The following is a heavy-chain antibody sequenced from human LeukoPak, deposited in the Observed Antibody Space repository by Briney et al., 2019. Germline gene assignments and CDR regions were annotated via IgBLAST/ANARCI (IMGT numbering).Heavy chain of an antibody. CDR1: GFTFNNYG. V-gene: IGHV3-21*01. J-gene: IGHJ4*02. CDR2: ISSSSSYI. D-gene: IGHD6-13*01. CDR3: ARAGKAAGFDY. Sequence: GGSLRLSCAASGFTFNNYGMSWIRQAPGKGLEWVSSISSSSSYIYYADSVKGRFTISRDNAKNSLYLQMNSLRAEDTAVYYCARAGKAAGFDYWGQGTLVTVSS.